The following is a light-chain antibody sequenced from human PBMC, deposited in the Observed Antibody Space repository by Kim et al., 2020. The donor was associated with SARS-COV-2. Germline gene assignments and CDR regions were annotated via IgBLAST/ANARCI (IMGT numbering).Light chain of an antibody. CDR1: KLGDKY. J-gene: IGLJ1*01. V-gene: IGLV3-1*01. Sequence: SYELTQPPSVSVSPGQTASITCSGDKLGDKYACWYQQKPGQSPVLVIYQDSKRPSGIPARFSGSNSGNTATLTISGTQAMVEADYYCQAWDSSTYVFGTGTKVTVL. CDR2: QDS. CDR3: QAWDSSTYV.